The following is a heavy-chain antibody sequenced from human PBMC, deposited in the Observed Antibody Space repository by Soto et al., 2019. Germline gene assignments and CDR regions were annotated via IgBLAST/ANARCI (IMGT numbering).Heavy chain of an antibody. CDR1: GFTFSSYG. D-gene: IGHD6-13*01. CDR2: IWYDGSNK. J-gene: IGHJ4*02. V-gene: IGHV3-33*01. CDR3: ARDAPFFIAAAGLFDY. Sequence: GGSLRLSCAASGFTFSSYGMHWVRQAPGKGLEWVAVIWYDGSNKYYADSVKGRFTISRDNSKNTLYLQMNSLRAEDTAVYYCARDAPFFIAAAGLFDYWGQGTLVTVSS.